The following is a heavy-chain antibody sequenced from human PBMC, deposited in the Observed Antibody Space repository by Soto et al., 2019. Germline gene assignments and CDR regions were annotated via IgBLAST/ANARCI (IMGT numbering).Heavy chain of an antibody. CDR1: GFTFISYA. CDR2: ISGSGGST. V-gene: IGHV3-23*01. J-gene: IGHJ4*02. D-gene: IGHD3-22*01. Sequence: GGSLRLSCAASGFTFISYAMSWVRQAPGKGLEWVSAISGSGGSTCYADSVKGRFTISRDNSKNTLYLQMNSLRAEDTAVYYCAKIRLRGYYDSSGYNPYFDYWGQGTLVTVSS. CDR3: AKIRLRGYYDSSGYNPYFDY.